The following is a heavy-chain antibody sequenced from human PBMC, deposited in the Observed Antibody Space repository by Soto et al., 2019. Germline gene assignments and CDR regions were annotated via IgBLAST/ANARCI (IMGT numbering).Heavy chain of an antibody. V-gene: IGHV4-30-2*01. D-gene: IGHD3-22*01. J-gene: IGHJ4*02. CDR1: GGSISSGGYS. Sequence: SETLSLTCAVSGGSISSGGYSWSWIRQPPGKGLEWIGYIYHSGSTYYNPSLKSRVTISVDRSKNQYSLKLSSVTAADTAVYYCASAPRYYYDSSGYYPLNYWGQGTLVTVSS. CDR3: ASAPRYYYDSSGYYPLNY. CDR2: IYHSGST.